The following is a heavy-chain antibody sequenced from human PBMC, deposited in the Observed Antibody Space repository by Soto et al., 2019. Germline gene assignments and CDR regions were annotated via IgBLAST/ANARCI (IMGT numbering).Heavy chain of an antibody. CDR3: AKDGLNCSSTSCYIEYFQH. CDR1: GFTFSSYA. Sequence: EVQLLESGGGLVQPGGSLRLSCAASGFTFSSYAMSWVRQAPGKGLEWVSAISGSGGSTYYADSVKGRFTISRDNSKNTVYLQMNSLRAEDTAVYYCAKDGLNCSSTSCYIEYFQHWGQGTLVTVSS. CDR2: ISGSGGST. D-gene: IGHD2-2*02. J-gene: IGHJ1*01. V-gene: IGHV3-23*01.